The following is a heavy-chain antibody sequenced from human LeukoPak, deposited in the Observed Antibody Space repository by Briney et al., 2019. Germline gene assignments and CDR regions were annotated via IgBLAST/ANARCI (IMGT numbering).Heavy chain of an antibody. Sequence: GRSLRLSCAASGFTFTSYGMHWVRQAPGEGLEWVALISDDGKKKVYADPVKGRFTISRDNSKKTLYLQMNSLRPEDTAVYYCAKILRESMDWLDLWGQGTRVTVSS. V-gene: IGHV3-30*18. D-gene: IGHD6-6*01. CDR3: AKILRESMDWLDL. J-gene: IGHJ5*02. CDR2: ISDDGKKK. CDR1: GFTFTSYG.